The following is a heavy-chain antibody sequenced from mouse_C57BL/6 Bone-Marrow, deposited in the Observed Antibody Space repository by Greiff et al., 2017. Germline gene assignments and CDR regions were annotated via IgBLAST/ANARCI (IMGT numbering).Heavy chain of an antibody. V-gene: IGHV5-6*02. D-gene: IGHD1-1*01. CDR3: AREDYYGSPDD. J-gene: IGHJ2*01. Sequence: EVMLVESGGDLVKPGGSLKLSCAASGFTFSSYGMSWVRQTPDKRLEWVATISSGGSYTYYPDSVKGRFTISRDNAKNTLYLQMSSLKSEDTAMYYCAREDYYGSPDDWGQGTTLTVSS. CDR2: ISSGGSYT. CDR1: GFTFSSYG.